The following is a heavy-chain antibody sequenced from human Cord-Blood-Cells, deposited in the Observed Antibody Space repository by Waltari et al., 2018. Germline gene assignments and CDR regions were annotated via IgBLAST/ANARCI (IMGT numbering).Heavy chain of an antibody. CDR2: IKQDRSEK. D-gene: IGHD3-3*01. V-gene: IGHV3-7*01. Sequence: EVQLVESGGGLVQPGGSLRLSCAASGFTFSSYWMSWVRQAPGKGQEWVANIKQDRSEKYYVDSGKGRFTISRDNAKNSLYLQMNSLRAEDTAVYYCARAGYDFWSGYYFDYWGQGTLVTVSS. J-gene: IGHJ4*02. CDR1: GFTFSSYW. CDR3: ARAGYDFWSGYYFDY.